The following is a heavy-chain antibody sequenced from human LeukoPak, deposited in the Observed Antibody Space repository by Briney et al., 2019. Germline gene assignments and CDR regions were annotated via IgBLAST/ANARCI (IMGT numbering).Heavy chain of an antibody. CDR3: ARDRAGDEDFDY. CDR1: GFTFCNFD. Sequence: SGGSLRLSCAASGFTFCNFDMNGVRQAPGGGRGWVSYISIVRITHYADSVRGGFTISRDKANNSLDLQINSLRDEDTAVYYCARDRAGDEDFDYWGQGTLVTVSS. J-gene: IGHJ4*02. D-gene: IGHD3-10*01. CDR2: ISIVRIT. V-gene: IGHV3-48*02.